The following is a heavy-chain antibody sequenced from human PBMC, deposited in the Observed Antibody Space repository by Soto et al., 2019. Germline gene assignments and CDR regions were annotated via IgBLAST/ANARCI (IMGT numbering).Heavy chain of an antibody. D-gene: IGHD2-2*01. CDR1: GYTFDDDA. V-gene: IGHV3-9*01. CDR3: GKAERTNGSCGPFSS. J-gene: IGHJ1*01. Sequence: GESLSLPCTSSGYTFDDDAMHWVRQVPGKNLEWVSGINWNSGSIGYVDSVKGRFAISRDNAKNSLHLQMNSLSADDTAFYYCGKAERTNGSCGPFSSWGLST. CDR2: INWNSGSI.